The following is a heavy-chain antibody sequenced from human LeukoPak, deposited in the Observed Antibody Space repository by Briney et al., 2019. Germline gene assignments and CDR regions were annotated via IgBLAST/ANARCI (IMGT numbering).Heavy chain of an antibody. J-gene: IGHJ4*02. CDR2: IYPGDSDT. D-gene: IGHD2-2*02. V-gene: IGHV5-51*01. CDR3: ARQYCSSTSCYTAPVDY. Sequence: GESLKISCKGSGYSFTRYWIGWVRQMPGKGREWMGIIYPGDSDTRYSPSFQGQVTISADKSISTAYLQWSSLKASDTAMYYCARQYCSSTSCYTAPVDYWGQGTLVTVSS. CDR1: GYSFTRYW.